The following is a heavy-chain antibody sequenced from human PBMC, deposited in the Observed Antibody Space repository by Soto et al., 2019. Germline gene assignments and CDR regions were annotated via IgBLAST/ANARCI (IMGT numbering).Heavy chain of an antibody. CDR3: AKLRGGWYSDY. Sequence: EVQLLESGGGLVQPGGSLRLSCAASGFTFSNYAMSWVRQAPGKGLEWVSAISSSGGSTYYADSVKGRFTISRDNSKNKLYLQMNSLRAEDTAVYYCAKLRGGWYSDYWGQGTLVTVSS. J-gene: IGHJ4*02. D-gene: IGHD6-19*01. CDR1: GFTFSNYA. V-gene: IGHV3-23*01. CDR2: ISSSGGST.